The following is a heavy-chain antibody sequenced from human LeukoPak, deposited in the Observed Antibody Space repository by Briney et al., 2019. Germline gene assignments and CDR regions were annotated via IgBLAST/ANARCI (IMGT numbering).Heavy chain of an antibody. Sequence: SETLSLTCTVSGGSISSSSYYWGWIRQPPGKGLEWIGSIYYSGSTYYNPSLKSRVTISVDTPKNQFSLKLSSVTAADTAVYYCARVLYGSGTYYAYWGQGTLVTVSS. CDR1: GGSISSSSYY. CDR3: ARVLYGSGTYYAY. J-gene: IGHJ4*02. CDR2: IYYSGST. D-gene: IGHD3-10*01. V-gene: IGHV4-39*07.